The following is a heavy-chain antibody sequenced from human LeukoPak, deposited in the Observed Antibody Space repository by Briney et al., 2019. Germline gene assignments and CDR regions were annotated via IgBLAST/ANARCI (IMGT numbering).Heavy chain of an antibody. CDR3: ARALDEGARFDY. CDR2: TSFDGTNK. CDR1: GFTFNYFA. V-gene: IGHV3-30-3*01. Sequence: SGGSLRLSCAGSGFTFNYFAIHWVRQAPGKGLEWVAVTSFDGTNKYYADSVRGRFTISRDNSNKTVYLQMNSLRADDTAVYYCARALDEGARFDYWGQGTLVTVSS. J-gene: IGHJ4*02.